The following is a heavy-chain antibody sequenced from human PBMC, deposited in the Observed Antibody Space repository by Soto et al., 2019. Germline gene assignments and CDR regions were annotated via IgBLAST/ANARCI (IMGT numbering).Heavy chain of an antibody. D-gene: IGHD2-2*01. Sequence: PGGSLRHSCAVSELNCEDYTMHWVRKTTGNVLEWVSLISWDGVRKYLADSVRGRFTISRDNSKNSLYLQMNSLRAEDTAVDYCFRDVGGSLGPARTGLAVWSKGTTVTVSS. CDR2: ISWDGVRK. CDR1: ELNCEDYT. J-gene: IGHJ6*04. CDR3: FRDVGGSLGPARTGLAV. V-gene: IGHV3-43*01.